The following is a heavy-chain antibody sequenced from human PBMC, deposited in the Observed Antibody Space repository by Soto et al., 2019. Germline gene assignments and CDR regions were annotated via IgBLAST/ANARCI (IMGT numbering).Heavy chain of an antibody. CDR1: GFTFSGYW. J-gene: IGHJ5*02. CDR2: INGDGRTT. D-gene: IGHD4-17*01. Sequence: EVQLVESGGGVVPPGGSLSLACAASGFTFSGYWMHWVRQAPGKGPMWVSRINGDGRTTNYADSVKGRFTISRENAKNTLYLQMNSLRAEDTAVYYCARAAYGEYWFDPWGQGTLVTVSS. CDR3: ARAAYGEYWFDP. V-gene: IGHV3-74*01.